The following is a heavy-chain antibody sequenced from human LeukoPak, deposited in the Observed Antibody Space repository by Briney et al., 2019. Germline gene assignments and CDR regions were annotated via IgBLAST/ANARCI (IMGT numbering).Heavy chain of an antibody. V-gene: IGHV4-39*07. J-gene: IGHJ4*02. Sequence: SETLSLTCTVSGGSISSSSYYWGWIRQPPGKGLEWIGEINHSGSTNYNPSLKSRVTISVDTSKNQFSLKLSSVTAADTAVYYCARNDFWSRYTFDYWGQGTLVTVSS. D-gene: IGHD3-3*01. CDR3: ARNDFWSRYTFDY. CDR1: GGSISSSSYY. CDR2: INHSGST.